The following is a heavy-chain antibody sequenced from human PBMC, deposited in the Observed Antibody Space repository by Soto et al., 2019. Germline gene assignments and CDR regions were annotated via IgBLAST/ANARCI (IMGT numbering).Heavy chain of an antibody. Sequence: SETLSLTCTVSGASISSSYWSWIRQSPEKGLEWIGYVYYSGSTNYNPSLKSRVTISVDTSKNQFSLKLSSVTAADTAVYYCATGYYDSSGQSNNFDIWGQGTMVTVSS. CDR3: ATGYYDSSGQSNNFDI. CDR1: GASISSSY. V-gene: IGHV4-59*01. D-gene: IGHD3-22*01. CDR2: VYYSGST. J-gene: IGHJ3*02.